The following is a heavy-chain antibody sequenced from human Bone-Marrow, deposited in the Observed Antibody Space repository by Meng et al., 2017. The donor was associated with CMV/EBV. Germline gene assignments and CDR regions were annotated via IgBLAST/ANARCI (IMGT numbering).Heavy chain of an antibody. V-gene: IGHV3-30*04. D-gene: IGHD2-2*02. Sequence: GGSLRLSCAASGFTFNSYTMHWVRQAPGKGLEWVAVISKDGSNKHYADSVKGRFTISRDNAKNSLYLQMNSLRAEDTAVYYCAIRDYCSSTSCYKDYYYYGMDVWGQGTTVTVSS. CDR2: ISKDGSNK. J-gene: IGHJ6*02. CDR1: GFTFNSYT. CDR3: AIRDYCSSTSCYKDYYYYGMDV.